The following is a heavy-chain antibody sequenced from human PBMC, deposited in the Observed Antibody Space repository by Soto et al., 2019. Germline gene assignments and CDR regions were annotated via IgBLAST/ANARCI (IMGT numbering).Heavy chain of an antibody. CDR3: ARVGGSFYGSWDS. CDR1: GFTLSMYV. Sequence: QVQLVESGGGVVQPGRSLRLSCAASGFTLSMYVMHWVRQAPGKGLEWVAVMAYDGNREYYGDSVKGRFFVSRDNSKNTLYLQMNSLRPEDTAVYYCARVGGSFYGSWDSWGQGALVTVSS. CDR2: MAYDGNRE. V-gene: IGHV3-30-3*01. D-gene: IGHD1-26*01. J-gene: IGHJ4*02.